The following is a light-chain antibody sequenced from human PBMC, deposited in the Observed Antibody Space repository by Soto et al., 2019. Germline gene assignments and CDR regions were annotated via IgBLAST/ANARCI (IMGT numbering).Light chain of an antibody. Sequence: QSVLTQPPSASGTPGRRVTISCSGSSSNIGSNAVSWYHQLPRTAPKLLIYSNNQRPSGVPDRFSGSKSGTSASLAISGLQSEDEADYFCAAWDDSLSGPVFGGGTKLTVL. CDR1: SSNIGSNA. CDR3: AAWDDSLSGPV. V-gene: IGLV1-44*01. J-gene: IGLJ2*01. CDR2: SNN.